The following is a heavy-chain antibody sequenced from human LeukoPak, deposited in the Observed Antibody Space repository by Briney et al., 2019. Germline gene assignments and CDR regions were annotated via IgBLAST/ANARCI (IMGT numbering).Heavy chain of an antibody. Sequence: SETLSLTCTVSGGSLSSGDYYWSWIRQPPGKGLEWIGYIYYSGSTYYNPSLKSRVTISVDTSKNQFSLKLSSVTAADTAVYYCARVVVVAATPSWFDPWGQGTLVTVSS. CDR1: GGSLSSGDYY. V-gene: IGHV4-30-4*01. CDR3: ARVVVVAATPSWFDP. CDR2: IYYSGST. D-gene: IGHD2-15*01. J-gene: IGHJ5*02.